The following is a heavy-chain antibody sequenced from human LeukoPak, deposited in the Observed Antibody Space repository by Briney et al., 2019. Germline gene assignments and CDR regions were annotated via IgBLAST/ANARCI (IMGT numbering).Heavy chain of an antibody. J-gene: IGHJ6*02. CDR2: IYHSGST. Sequence: SGTLSLTCAVSGGSISSSNWWSWVRQPPGKGLEWIGEIYHSGSTNYNPSLKSRVTISVDKSKNQFSLKLSSVTAADTAVYYCARGATMVRGVIQKRYYYYGMDVWGQGTTVTVSS. CDR1: GGSISSSNW. D-gene: IGHD3-10*01. CDR3: ARGATMVRGVIQKRYYYYGMDV. V-gene: IGHV4-4*02.